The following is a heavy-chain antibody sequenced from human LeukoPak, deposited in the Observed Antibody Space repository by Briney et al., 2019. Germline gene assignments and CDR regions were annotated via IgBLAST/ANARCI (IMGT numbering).Heavy chain of an antibody. D-gene: IGHD3-22*01. Sequence: SETLSLTCAVYGGSFSGYYWSWIRQPPGKGLQWIGEINHSGSTNYNPSLKSRVTISVDTSKNQFSLRLSSVTAADTAVYYCARGYYDSSGDIALYYFDYWGQGTLVTVSS. CDR1: GGSFSGYY. CDR2: INHSGST. V-gene: IGHV4-34*01. J-gene: IGHJ4*02. CDR3: ARGYYDSSGDIALYYFDY.